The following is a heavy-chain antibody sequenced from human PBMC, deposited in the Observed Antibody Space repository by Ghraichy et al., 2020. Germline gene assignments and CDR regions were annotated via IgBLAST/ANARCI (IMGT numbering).Heavy chain of an antibody. CDR3: ARASRDGYDY. CDR1: GFTFSNYG. J-gene: IGHJ4*02. D-gene: IGHD5-24*01. CDR2: ISSRSDSI. Sequence: GGSLRLSCAASGFTFSNYGMNWVRQAPGEGLEWVSYISSRSDSISYADSVKGRFTISRDHAKNSLYLQMLSLRAEDTAVYYCARASRDGYDYWGQGTLVTVSS. V-gene: IGHV3-48*01.